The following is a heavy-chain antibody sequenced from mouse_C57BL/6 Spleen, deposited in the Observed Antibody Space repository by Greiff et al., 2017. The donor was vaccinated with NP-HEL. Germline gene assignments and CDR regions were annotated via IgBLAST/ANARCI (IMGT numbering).Heavy chain of an antibody. CDR3: AKSYYYGSSSLNWYFDV. V-gene: IGHV1-82*01. D-gene: IGHD1-1*01. CDR1: GYAFSSSW. CDR2: IYPGDGDT. Sequence: VQLHQSGPELVKPGASVKISCKASGYAFSSSWMNWVKQRPGKGLEWIGRIYPGDGDTNYNGKFKGKATLTADKSSSTAYMQLSSLTSEDSAVYFCAKSYYYGSSSLNWYFDVWGTGTTVTVSS. J-gene: IGHJ1*03.